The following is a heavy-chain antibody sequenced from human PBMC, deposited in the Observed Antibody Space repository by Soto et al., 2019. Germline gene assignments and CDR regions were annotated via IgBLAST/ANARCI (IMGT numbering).Heavy chain of an antibody. CDR1: GGSIRNYF. D-gene: IGHD1-20*01. Sequence: QVQLQESGPGLVKPSETLSLICTVSGGSIRNYFWTWIRQPAGKGLEWIGRIYSSGNTVYNASLKSRVTMSIDMSKNQFSLKLSSMTAADTAVYYCVRDVESPGISGSWGAFDIWAKGQWSPSLQ. CDR2: IYSSGNT. V-gene: IGHV4-4*07. CDR3: VRDVESPGISGSWGAFDI. J-gene: IGHJ3*02.